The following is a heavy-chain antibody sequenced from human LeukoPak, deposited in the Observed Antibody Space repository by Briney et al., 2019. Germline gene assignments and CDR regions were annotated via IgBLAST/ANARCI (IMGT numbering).Heavy chain of an antibody. D-gene: IGHD3-10*01. V-gene: IGHV3-33*01. Sequence: GTSLRLSCTAPGITFSSYAIHWIRQAPGKGLEWVALEWDGGRNRYDSEAGKGRFTISRDNSKNTIYLQINSLRAEDTAVYYCARELFGSGICPDYWGQGTRVTVSS. CDR2: EWDGGRNR. J-gene: IGHJ4*02. CDR1: GITFSSYA. CDR3: ARELFGSGICPDY.